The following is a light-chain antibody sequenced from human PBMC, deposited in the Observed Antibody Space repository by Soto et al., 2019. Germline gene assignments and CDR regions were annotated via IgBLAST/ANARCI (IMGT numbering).Light chain of an antibody. Sequence: DIQMTQSPSSLSASVGDRVTITCRASQSISRFLNWYQQKSGKPPQLLIYAASSLQSGVPSRFXGSEPETDLTITISSLQPEDFATYYHQQTSLTPTKTLGQGRKVEIK. V-gene: IGKV1-39*01. CDR1: QSISRF. J-gene: IGKJ1*01. CDR3: QQTSLTPTKT. CDR2: AAS.